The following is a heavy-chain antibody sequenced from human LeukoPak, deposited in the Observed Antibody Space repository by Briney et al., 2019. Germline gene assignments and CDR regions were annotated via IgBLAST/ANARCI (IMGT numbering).Heavy chain of an antibody. V-gene: IGHV1-24*01. Sequence: ASVKVSCKVSGYTLTELSMHWVRQAPGKGLEWMGGFDPEDGETIYAQKFQGRVTMTEDTSTDTAYMELSSLRSEDTAVYYCAREAHYYDSSGYYFPFDYWGQGTLVTVSS. CDR2: FDPEDGET. CDR3: AREAHYYDSSGYYFPFDY. CDR1: GYTLTELS. D-gene: IGHD3-22*01. J-gene: IGHJ4*02.